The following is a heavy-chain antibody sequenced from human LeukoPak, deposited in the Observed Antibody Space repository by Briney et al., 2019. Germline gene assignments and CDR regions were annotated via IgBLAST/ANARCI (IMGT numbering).Heavy chain of an antibody. V-gene: IGHV4-59*12. CDR1: GGSISSYY. Sequence: SETLSLTCTVSGGSISSYYWSWIRQPPGKGLEWIGYIYYSGSTNYNPSLKSRVTISVDTSKNQFSLKLSSVTAADTAVYYCARGGGGWYRSLETPPDYWGQGTLVTVSS. J-gene: IGHJ4*02. D-gene: IGHD6-19*01. CDR3: ARGGGGWYRSLETPPDY. CDR2: IYYSGST.